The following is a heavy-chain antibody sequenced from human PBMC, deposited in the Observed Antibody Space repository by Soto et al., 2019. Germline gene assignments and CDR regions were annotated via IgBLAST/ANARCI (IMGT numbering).Heavy chain of an antibody. CDR3: ARFFPLKWLRSLDV. J-gene: IGHJ6*02. D-gene: IGHD5-12*01. CDR1: GGSISSGGYS. Sequence: SENLSLTCAVSGGSISSGGYSWSWIRQPPGKGLEWIGYIYHSGSTYYNPSLKSRVTISVDTSKNQFSLKLSSVTAADTAVYYCARFFPLKWLRSLDVCCQATMVTVSS. V-gene: IGHV4-30-2*05. CDR2: IYHSGST.